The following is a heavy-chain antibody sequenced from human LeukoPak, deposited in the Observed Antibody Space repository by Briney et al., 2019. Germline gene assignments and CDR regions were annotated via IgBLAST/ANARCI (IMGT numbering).Heavy chain of an antibody. CDR3: ARDFAMAGTELDY. Sequence: GGSLRLSCAASGFTFSSYWMSWVRQAPGKGLEWVANINQDGSEKYYVDSVKGRFTISRDNAKNPLYLQMNSLRAEDTAVYYCARDFAMAGTELDYWGQGTLVTVSS. J-gene: IGHJ4*02. CDR1: GFTFSSYW. D-gene: IGHD6-19*01. V-gene: IGHV3-7*01. CDR2: INQDGSEK.